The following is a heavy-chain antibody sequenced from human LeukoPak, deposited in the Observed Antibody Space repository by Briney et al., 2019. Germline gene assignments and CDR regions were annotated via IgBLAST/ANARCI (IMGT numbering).Heavy chain of an antibody. V-gene: IGHV1-46*01. CDR1: GYTFTGYY. CDR3: ARVIYCSGGSCYGVIDL. CDR2: IHPSDGST. D-gene: IGHD2-15*01. Sequence: ASVKVSCKASGYTFTGYYMHWVRQAPGQGPEWMGVIHPSDGSTSYAPKFQGRFTISRDNAKNSLYLQMNSLRAEDTAVYYCARVIYCSGGSCYGVIDLWGRGTLVTVSS. J-gene: IGHJ2*01.